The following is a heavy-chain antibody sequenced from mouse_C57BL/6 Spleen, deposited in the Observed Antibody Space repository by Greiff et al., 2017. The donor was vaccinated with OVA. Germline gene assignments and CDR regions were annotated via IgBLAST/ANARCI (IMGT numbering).Heavy chain of an antibody. J-gene: IGHJ1*03. CDR1: GYSITSGYY. CDR3: ARFITRYFDV. Sequence: ESGPGLVKPSQSLSLTCSVTGYSITSGYYWNWIRQFPGNKLEWMGYISYAGSNNYNPSLKNRISITRDTSKNQFFLKLNSVTTEDTATYYCARFITRYFDVWGTGTTVTVSS. V-gene: IGHV3-6*01. D-gene: IGHD1-1*01. CDR2: ISYAGSN.